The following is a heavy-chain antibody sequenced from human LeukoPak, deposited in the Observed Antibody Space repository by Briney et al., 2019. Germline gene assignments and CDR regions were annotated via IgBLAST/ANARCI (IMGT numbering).Heavy chain of an antibody. Sequence: TSETLSLTCTVSGGSSSGYYWNWIRQSAGKGLEWIGRIYANGGTNYNPSLRSRVSMSVDTSKNQFSLKLTSVTAADTAIYYCARDFTRNSYAVAEFFHPWGQGTLVSVSS. CDR1: GGSSSGYY. CDR2: IYANGGT. V-gene: IGHV4-4*07. D-gene: IGHD5-18*01. CDR3: ARDFTRNSYAVAEFFHP. J-gene: IGHJ1*01.